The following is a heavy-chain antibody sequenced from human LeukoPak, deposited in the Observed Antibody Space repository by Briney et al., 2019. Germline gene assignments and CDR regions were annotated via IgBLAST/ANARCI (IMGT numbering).Heavy chain of an antibody. D-gene: IGHD1-26*01. CDR2: NYHSGSI. J-gene: IGHJ5*02. CDR3: AARYSGPYVSSGFDP. CDR1: GGSISSSSL. V-gene: IGHV4-4*02. Sequence: SETLSLTCAVSGGSISSSSLWRWGRHPPGEGLWLIGENYHSGSINYNASVKGRVTISVDKSKNQFSLKLNCVTAADTAVYYCAARYSGPYVSSGFDPWGQGTLVTVSS.